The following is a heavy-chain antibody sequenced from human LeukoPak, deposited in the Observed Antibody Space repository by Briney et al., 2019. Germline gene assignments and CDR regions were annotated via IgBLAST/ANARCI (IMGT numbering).Heavy chain of an antibody. CDR3: AKGSHSSSWTPLGY. Sequence: GGSLRLSCAASGFTFSSYAMSWVRQAPGKGLEWVSAISGSGGSTYYADSVKGRFTISRDNAKNSLYLQMNSLRAEDTALYYCAKGSHSSSWTPLGYWGQGTLVTVSS. D-gene: IGHD6-13*01. J-gene: IGHJ4*02. CDR1: GFTFSSYA. V-gene: IGHV3-23*01. CDR2: ISGSGGST.